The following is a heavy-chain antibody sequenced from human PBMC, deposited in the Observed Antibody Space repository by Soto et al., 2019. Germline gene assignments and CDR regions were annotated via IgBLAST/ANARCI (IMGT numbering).Heavy chain of an antibody. CDR2: IHPSGDTK. Sequence: QVQLVQSGAEVKEPGASVKVSCKALGYTFQNYHMHWVRQAPGQGLEWMGIIHPSGDTKTYAQKFQGRLAMTRDTPTTTAYMELSSLTSEDTAVYFCARDLWGSWTVDYWGQGTLVTVSS. CDR3: ARDLWGSWTVDY. D-gene: IGHD3-16*01. V-gene: IGHV1-46*02. CDR1: GYTFQNYH. J-gene: IGHJ4*02.